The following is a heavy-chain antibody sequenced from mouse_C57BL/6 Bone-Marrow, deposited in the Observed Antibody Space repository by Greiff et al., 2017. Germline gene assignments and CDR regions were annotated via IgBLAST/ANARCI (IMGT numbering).Heavy chain of an antibody. CDR3: ARENYYGSFAY. V-gene: IGHV1-81*01. D-gene: IGHD1-1*01. Sequence: QVQLQQSGAELARPGASVKLSCKASGYTFTSYGISWVKQRTGQGLEWIGEIYPRSGNTYYNEKFKSKATLTVDKPSSTAYMQLSSLTSEDSAVYYCARENYYGSFAYWGQGTLVTVSA. CDR1: GYTFTSYG. J-gene: IGHJ3*01. CDR2: IYPRSGNT.